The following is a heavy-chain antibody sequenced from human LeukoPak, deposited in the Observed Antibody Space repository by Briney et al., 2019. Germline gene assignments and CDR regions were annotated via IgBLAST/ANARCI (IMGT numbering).Heavy chain of an antibody. CDR1: GFTFSSYA. CDR2: ISGSGGST. V-gene: IGHV3-23*01. J-gene: IGHJ6*03. CDR3: AKCEGEPDYYYYMDV. D-gene: IGHD1-14*01. Sequence: GGSLRLSCAASGFTFSSYAMSWVRQAPGKGLEWVSAISGSGGSTYYADSVKGRFTISRDNSKNTLYLQMNGLRAEDTAVYYCAKCEGEPDYYYYMDVWGKGTTVTVSS.